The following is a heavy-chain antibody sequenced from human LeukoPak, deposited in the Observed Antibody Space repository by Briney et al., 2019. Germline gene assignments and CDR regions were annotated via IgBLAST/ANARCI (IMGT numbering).Heavy chain of an antibody. CDR2: ISGSGGST. Sequence: QPGGSLRLSCAASGFTFSSYAMSWVHQAPGKGLEWVSAISGSGGSTYYADSVKGRFTISRDNSKNTLYLQMNSLRAEDTAVYYCAKGPAYCGGDCYPWYYYYGMDVWGLGTTVTVSS. CDR1: GFTFSSYA. CDR3: AKGPAYCGGDCYPWYYYYGMDV. D-gene: IGHD2-21*02. V-gene: IGHV3-23*01. J-gene: IGHJ6*02.